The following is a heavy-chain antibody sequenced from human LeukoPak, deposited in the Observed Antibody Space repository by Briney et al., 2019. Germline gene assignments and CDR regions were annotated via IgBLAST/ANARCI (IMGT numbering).Heavy chain of an antibody. CDR3: ARPPRTDYHNYYMDV. J-gene: IGHJ6*03. D-gene: IGHD1-14*01. Sequence: ASVKVSCKASGYTFTNYGISWVRQAPGQGLEWMGWISAYNGDIKHAQKFQGRVTMTTDTSTSTAYMELRSLRSDDTAVYYCARPPRTDYHNYYMDVWGRGTTVTVSS. V-gene: IGHV1-18*01. CDR1: GYTFTNYG. CDR2: ISAYNGDI.